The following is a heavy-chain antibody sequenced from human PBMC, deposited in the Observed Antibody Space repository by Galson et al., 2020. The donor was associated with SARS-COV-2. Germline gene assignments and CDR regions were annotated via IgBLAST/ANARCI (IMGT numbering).Heavy chain of an antibody. D-gene: IGHD4-17*01. CDR1: GLTYSDCD. Sequence: GGSLRLSCAVSGLTYSDCDMNWVRQAPGKGLEWVAYMSRSGSHIYYADSVKGRFTISRDNAKNSLYLQMISLRAEDTALYYYARDIGDYARDSGMDVWGQGTTVTVSS. CDR2: MSRSGSHI. J-gene: IGHJ6*02. CDR3: ARDIGDYARDSGMDV. V-gene: IGHV3-48*03.